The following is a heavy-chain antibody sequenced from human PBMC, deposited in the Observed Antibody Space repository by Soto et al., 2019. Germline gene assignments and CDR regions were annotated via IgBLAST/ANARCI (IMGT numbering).Heavy chain of an antibody. Sequence: PGGSLRLSCAASGFTFSRYWMSWVRQAPGKGLEWVANIKGDGSEKYYVDSVKGRFTISRDNAKNSLYLQMNSLRAEDTAVYYCARDIFWGGFGESNWLDPWGQGNLVTVSS. CDR3: ARDIFWGGFGESNWLDP. J-gene: IGHJ5*02. CDR2: IKGDGSEK. V-gene: IGHV3-7*03. D-gene: IGHD3-10*01. CDR1: GFTFSRYW.